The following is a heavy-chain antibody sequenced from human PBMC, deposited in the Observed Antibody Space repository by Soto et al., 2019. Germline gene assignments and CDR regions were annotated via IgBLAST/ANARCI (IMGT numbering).Heavy chain of an antibody. D-gene: IGHD3-10*01. CDR2: ISSSSSYI. J-gene: IGHJ6*02. V-gene: IGHV3-21*01. Sequence: PGGSLRLSCAASGFTFSSYSMNWVRQAPGKGLEWVSSISSSSSYIYYADSVKGRFTISRDNAKNSLYLQMNSLRAEDTAVYYCARDGYYYGSGSIPLSPHYYYGMDVWGQGTTVTVSS. CDR3: ARDGYYYGSGSIPLSPHYYYGMDV. CDR1: GFTFSSYS.